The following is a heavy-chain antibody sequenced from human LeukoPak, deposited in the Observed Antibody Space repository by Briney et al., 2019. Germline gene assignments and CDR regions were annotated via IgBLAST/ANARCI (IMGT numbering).Heavy chain of an antibody. Sequence: PSETLSLTSTVSGGSISSYYWSWIRQPPGKGLEWIGYIYYSGSTNYNPSLKSRVTISVDTSKNQFSLKLSSVTAADTAVYYCARYVDTAMANRGWFDPWGQGTLVTVSS. CDR2: IYYSGST. D-gene: IGHD5-18*01. CDR3: ARYVDTAMANRGWFDP. J-gene: IGHJ5*02. V-gene: IGHV4-59*01. CDR1: GGSISSYY.